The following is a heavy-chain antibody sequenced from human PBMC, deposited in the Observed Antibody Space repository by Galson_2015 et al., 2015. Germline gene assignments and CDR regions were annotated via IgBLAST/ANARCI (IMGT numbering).Heavy chain of an antibody. D-gene: IGHD3-10*01. Sequence: TLSLTCIVSGGSISNDAYYWSWIRQHPGKGLEWIGYIYYSGSTYYNPSLKSRVTISVDTSKNKFSLKLSSVTAADTAVYYCARGIRQRMLRGVIPTDKYFFDYWGQGTLVTVSS. CDR1: GGSISNDAYY. J-gene: IGHJ4*02. CDR3: ARGIRQRMLRGVIPTDKYFFDY. CDR2: IYYSGST. V-gene: IGHV4-31*03.